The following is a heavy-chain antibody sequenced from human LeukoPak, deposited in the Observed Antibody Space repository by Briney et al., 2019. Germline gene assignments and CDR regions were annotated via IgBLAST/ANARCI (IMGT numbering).Heavy chain of an antibody. Sequence: PGGSLRLSCAASGFTFSSYAMSWVRQAPGKGLEWVSGISGSGGSTYYADSVKGRFTISRDNSKNTLYLQMNSLRAEDTAVYYCARRARVIAAASMIDYWGQGTLVTVSS. CDR3: ARRARVIAAASMIDY. CDR1: GFTFSSYA. D-gene: IGHD6-13*01. CDR2: ISGSGGST. J-gene: IGHJ4*02. V-gene: IGHV3-23*01.